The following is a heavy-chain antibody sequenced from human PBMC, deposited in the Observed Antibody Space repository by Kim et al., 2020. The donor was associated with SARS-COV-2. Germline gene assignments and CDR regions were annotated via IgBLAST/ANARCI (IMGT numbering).Heavy chain of an antibody. J-gene: IGHJ6*02. Sequence: GGSLRLSCAASGFTFSSYAMSWVRQAPGKGLEWVSAISGSGGSTYYADSVKGRFTISRDNSKNTLYLQMNSLRAEDTAVYYCAKDRLAEELLWFGELFRLRGMDVWGQGTTVTVSS. CDR1: GFTFSSYA. D-gene: IGHD3-10*01. V-gene: IGHV3-23*01. CDR3: AKDRLAEELLWFGELFRLRGMDV. CDR2: ISGSGGST.